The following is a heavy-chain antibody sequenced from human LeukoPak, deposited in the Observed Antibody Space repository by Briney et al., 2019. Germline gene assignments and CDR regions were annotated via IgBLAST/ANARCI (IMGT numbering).Heavy chain of an antibody. V-gene: IGHV3-23*01. CDR3: AKTAAAGTKGIDAFDI. J-gene: IGHJ3*02. Sequence: GGSLRLSCAASGFTFSSYAMSWVRQAPGKGLEWVSAISGSGGSTYYADSVKGRFTISRDNSKNTLYLQMNSLRAEDTAVYYCAKTAAAGTKGIDAFDIWGQGTMVTVSS. CDR2: ISGSGGST. D-gene: IGHD6-13*01. CDR1: GFTFSSYA.